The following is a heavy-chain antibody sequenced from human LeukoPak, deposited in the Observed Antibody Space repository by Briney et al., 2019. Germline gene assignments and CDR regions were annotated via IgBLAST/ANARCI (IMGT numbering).Heavy chain of an antibody. CDR1: SGSFSGYY. V-gene: IGHV4-34*01. D-gene: IGHD1-7*01. J-gene: IGHJ5*02. CDR3: ARGGGYNWNYRCWFDP. Sequence: SETLSLTCAVYSGSFSGYYWSWIRQPPGKGLEWIGEINHSGSTKYNPSLKSRVTISADTSKNHFSLNLSSGTAADTAVYCWARGGGYNWNYRCWFDPWGQGTLVTVSS. CDR2: INHSGST.